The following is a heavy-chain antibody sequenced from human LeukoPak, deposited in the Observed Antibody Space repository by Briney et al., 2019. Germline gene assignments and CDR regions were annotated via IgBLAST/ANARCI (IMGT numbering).Heavy chain of an antibody. V-gene: IGHV4-59*12. CDR1: GGSISSYY. Sequence: SETLSLTCTVSGGSISSYYWSWIRQPPGKGLEWIGYIYYSGSTNYNPSLKGRVTMTVDTSKNQFTLNLSSVTAADTAVYYCARGRGSSWYYFDSWGQGTLVTVSS. CDR2: IYYSGST. CDR3: ARGRGSSWYYFDS. D-gene: IGHD6-13*01. J-gene: IGHJ4*02.